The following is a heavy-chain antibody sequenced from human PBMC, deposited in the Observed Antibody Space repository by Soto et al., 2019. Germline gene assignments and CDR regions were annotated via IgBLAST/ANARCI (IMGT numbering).Heavy chain of an antibody. V-gene: IGHV3-30*18. J-gene: IGHJ4*02. CDR3: AKVKMTYAIRGLYFDY. D-gene: IGHD2-8*01. CDR2: ISYDGSNA. CDR1: GFTFGSYG. Sequence: PGGSLRLSCAASGFTFGSYGMHWVRQAPGKGLQWVALISYDGSNAYYGDSFKGRFTISRDNSKNTLYLQMNSLRVEDTAVYYCAKVKMTYAIRGLYFDYWGRGTLVTVSS.